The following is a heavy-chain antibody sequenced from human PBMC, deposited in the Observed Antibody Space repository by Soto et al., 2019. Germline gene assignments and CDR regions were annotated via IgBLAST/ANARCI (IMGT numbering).Heavy chain of an antibody. CDR2: IIPIFGTA. V-gene: IGHV1-69*06. CDR1: GGTFSSYA. CDR3: ARVAVAGGYYYYGMDV. J-gene: IGHJ6*02. D-gene: IGHD6-19*01. Sequence: GASVQVSCKASGGTFSSYAISWVRQAPGQGLEWMGGIIPIFGTANYAQKFQGRVTITADKSTSTAYMELSSLRSEDTAVYYCARVAVAGGYYYYGMDVWGQGTTVTVSS.